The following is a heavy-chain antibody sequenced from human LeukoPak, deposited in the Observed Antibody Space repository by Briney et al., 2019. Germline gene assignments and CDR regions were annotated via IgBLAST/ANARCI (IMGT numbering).Heavy chain of an antibody. D-gene: IGHD2-2*01. CDR3: AREYCSRTSCYFDY. CDR2: IYYSGST. CDR1: GGSINNYY. Sequence: SETLSLNCTVSGGSINNYYWSWIRQPPGKGLEWIGYIYYSGSTSYNPSLKSRVTISLDTSKNQFSLKLSSVTAADTAVYYCAREYCSRTSCYFDYWGQGTLVTVSS. V-gene: IGHV4-59*01. J-gene: IGHJ4*02.